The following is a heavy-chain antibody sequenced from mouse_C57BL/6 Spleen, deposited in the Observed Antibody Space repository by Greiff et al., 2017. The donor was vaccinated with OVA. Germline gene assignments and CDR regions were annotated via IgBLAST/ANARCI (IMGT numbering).Heavy chain of an antibody. Sequence: EVKLQESGPELVKPGASVKISCKASGYTFTDYYMNWVKQSHGKSLEWIGDINPNNGGTSYNQKFKGKATLTVDKSSSTAYMELRSLTSEDSAVYYCARGSSGYETWFAYWGQGTLVTVSA. CDR3: ARGSSGYETWFAY. V-gene: IGHV1-26*01. J-gene: IGHJ3*01. D-gene: IGHD3-2*02. CDR2: INPNNGGT. CDR1: GYTFTDYY.